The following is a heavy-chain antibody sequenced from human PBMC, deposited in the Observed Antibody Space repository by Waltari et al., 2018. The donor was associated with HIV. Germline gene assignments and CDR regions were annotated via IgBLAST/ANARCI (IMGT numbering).Heavy chain of an antibody. CDR1: GFTFSSFD. J-gene: IGHJ4*02. D-gene: IGHD6-6*01. CDR2: TRSSSTTK. CDR3: ARERFGSSYFRY. V-gene: IGHV3-48*04. Sequence: EVQLVESGGGLVQPGGSLRLSCAASGFTFSSFDMNWVRQAPGQGLEWVSYTRSSSTTKNYSDSVNVRFTISRDNAKNILYLQVSSLRAEDTSVYFCARERFGSSYFRYWGQGTLVTVSS.